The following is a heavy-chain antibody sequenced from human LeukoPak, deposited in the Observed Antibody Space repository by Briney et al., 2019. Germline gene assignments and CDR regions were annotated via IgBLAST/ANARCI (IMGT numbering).Heavy chain of an antibody. CDR3: VNSGFDP. J-gene: IGHJ5*02. V-gene: IGHV3-30*02. CDR1: GFTFSSYG. Sequence: GGSLRLSCAASGFTFSSYGMHWVRQAPGKGLEWVAFIHYDGTNEYYADSVKGRFTISRDNFKNTLSLQMNGLRVEDTALYYCVNSGFDPWGQGTLVTVSS. CDR2: IHYDGTNE. D-gene: IGHD3-10*01.